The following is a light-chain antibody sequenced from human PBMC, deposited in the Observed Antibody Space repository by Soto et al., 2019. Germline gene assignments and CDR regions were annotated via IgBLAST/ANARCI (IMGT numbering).Light chain of an antibody. V-gene: IGKV3-20*01. J-gene: IGKJ1*01. CDR3: QHYGSSRWT. Sequence: EIVLTQSPGTLSLSPGERATLSCRASQSLSSSYLAWYQQKPGQSPRLLIYGASSRATGIPDRFSGSGSETDFTLTIRRLEPEDFAVYYCQHYGSSRWTFGQGTKVKIK. CDR2: GAS. CDR1: QSLSSSY.